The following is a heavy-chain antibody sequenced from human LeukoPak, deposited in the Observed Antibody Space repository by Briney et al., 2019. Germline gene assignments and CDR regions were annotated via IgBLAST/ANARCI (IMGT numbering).Heavy chain of an antibody. D-gene: IGHD2-2*01. J-gene: IGHJ5*02. CDR2: INPTTGVT. Sequence: ASVKVSCKTSGYTFTTYYMHWVRQAPGQGLEWMEIINPTTGVTNYAQKFQGRVSMTRDTSASTVYMELNSLRSEDTAVYYCTRDRVVPNAGPRLYNWFDPWGQGTLVTVSS. V-gene: IGHV1-46*01. CDR1: GYTFTTYY. CDR3: TRDRVVPNAGPRLYNWFDP.